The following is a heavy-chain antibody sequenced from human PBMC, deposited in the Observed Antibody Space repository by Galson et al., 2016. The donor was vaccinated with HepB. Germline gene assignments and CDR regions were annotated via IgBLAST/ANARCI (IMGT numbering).Heavy chain of an antibody. J-gene: IGHJ4*02. CDR3: TLLTASGFK. V-gene: IGHV3-15*01. Sequence: SLRLSCAASGFIFNNAWMNWVRQTPGKGPEWVGRINSITDGGTTDYAASVKGRFIISRADSTNMLYLQMNNVKTGDTAVYYCTLLTASGFKWGQGALVTVSS. CDR1: GFIFNNAW. D-gene: IGHD3-22*01. CDR2: INSITDGGTT.